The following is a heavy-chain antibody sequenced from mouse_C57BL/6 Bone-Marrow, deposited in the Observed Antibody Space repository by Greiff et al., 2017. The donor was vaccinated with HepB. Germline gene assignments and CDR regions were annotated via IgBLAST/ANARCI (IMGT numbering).Heavy chain of an antibody. Sequence: EVMLVESGGGLVKPGGSLKLSCAASGFTFSSYAMSWVRQTPEKRLEWVATISDGGSYTYYPDNVKGRFTISRDNAKNNLYLQMSHLKSEDTAMYYCARDKGNPNYYGSSLFAYWGQGTLVTVSA. J-gene: IGHJ3*01. CDR3: ARDKGNPNYYGSSLFAY. V-gene: IGHV5-4*01. CDR2: ISDGGSYT. D-gene: IGHD1-1*01. CDR1: GFTFSSYA.